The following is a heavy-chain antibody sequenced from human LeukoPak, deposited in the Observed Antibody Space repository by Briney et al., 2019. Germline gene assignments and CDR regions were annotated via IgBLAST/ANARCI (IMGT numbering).Heavy chain of an antibody. CDR3: ARGQLGYCSSTSCYTRRPYYYYGMDV. CDR1: GGSFSGYY. V-gene: IGHV4-34*01. Sequence: PSETLSLTCAVYGGSFSGYYWSWIRQPPGKGLEWIGEINHSGSTNYNPSLKSRVTISVDTSKNQFSLKLSSVTAADTAVYCCARGQLGYCSSTSCYTRRPYYYYGMDVWGQGTTVTVSS. CDR2: INHSGST. J-gene: IGHJ6*02. D-gene: IGHD2-2*02.